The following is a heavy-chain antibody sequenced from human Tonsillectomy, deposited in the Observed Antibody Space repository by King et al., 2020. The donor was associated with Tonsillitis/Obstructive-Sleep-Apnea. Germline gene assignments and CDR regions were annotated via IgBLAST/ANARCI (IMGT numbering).Heavy chain of an antibody. V-gene: IGHV4-59*01. CDR3: ARAQRGLPYTYYFDY. J-gene: IGHJ4*02. CDR2: IYYSGST. Sequence: QLQESGPGLVKPSETLSLTCTVSGGSISSYYWSWIRQPPGKGLEWIGYIYYSGSTNYNPSLKSRVTISVDTSKNQFSLKLSSVTAADTAVYYCARAQRGLPYTYYFDYWGQGTLVTVSS. D-gene: IGHD3-10*01. CDR1: GGSISSYY.